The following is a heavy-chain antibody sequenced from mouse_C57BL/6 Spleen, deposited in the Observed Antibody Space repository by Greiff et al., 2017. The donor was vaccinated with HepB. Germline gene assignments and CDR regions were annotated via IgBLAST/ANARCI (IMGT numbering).Heavy chain of an antibody. V-gene: IGHV1-26*01. CDR3: SRRAVVAHWYFDV. CDR2: INPNNGCT. J-gene: IGHJ1*03. CDR1: GYTFTDYY. D-gene: IGHD1-1*01. Sequence: EVQLQPSGPELVKPGASVKISCKASGYTFTDYYMNWVKQSHRKSLEWIGDINPNNGCTSYNQKFKGKATVTVDKSSSTAYMELRSLTSEDSAVYYCSRRAVVAHWYFDVWGTGTTVTVSS.